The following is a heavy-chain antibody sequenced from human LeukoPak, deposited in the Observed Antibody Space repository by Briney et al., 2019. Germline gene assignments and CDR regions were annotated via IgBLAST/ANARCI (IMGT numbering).Heavy chain of an antibody. V-gene: IGHV3-30-3*01. J-gene: IGHJ4*02. CDR1: GFTFDNYA. CDR2: ISYDASNK. Sequence: PGGSLRLSCAASGFTFDNYAMHWVRQAPGKGLEWVAVISYDASNKYYADSVKGRFTISRDNSKNTLYLQMNSLRAEDTAVYYCAKAKDCSSTSCYDRGFDYWGQGTLVTVSS. CDR3: AKAKDCSSTSCYDRGFDY. D-gene: IGHD2-2*01.